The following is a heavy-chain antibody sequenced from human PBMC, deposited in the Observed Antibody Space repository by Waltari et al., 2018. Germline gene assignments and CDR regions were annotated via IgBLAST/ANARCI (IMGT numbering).Heavy chain of an antibody. Sequence: QVQLQESGPGPVKPSETLSLTCTVSGYSISSGYYWGWIRKPPGKGLEWIGGIYHSGSTYYNPSLKSRVTISVDTSKNQFSLKLSSVTAADTAVYYCARAPGSGFNWFDPWGQGTLVTVSS. CDR3: ARAPGSGFNWFDP. V-gene: IGHV4-38-2*02. CDR1: GYSISSGYY. CDR2: IYHSGST. J-gene: IGHJ5*02. D-gene: IGHD3-10*01.